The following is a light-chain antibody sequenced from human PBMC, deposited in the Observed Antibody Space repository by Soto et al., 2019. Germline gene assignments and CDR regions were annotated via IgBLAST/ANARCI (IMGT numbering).Light chain of an antibody. V-gene: IGKV3-15*01. J-gene: IGKJ3*01. CDR3: QEYSKWPLFT. Sequence: EIVVTQSPGILSVSPGDRATFSCRASQSVSTNLAWYQQKPGQAPTLLIYAASTRATGIPARFTGSGSGTDFTLTISSLQSEDFAVYYCQEYSKWPLFTFGPGTRVDIK. CDR2: AAS. CDR1: QSVSTN.